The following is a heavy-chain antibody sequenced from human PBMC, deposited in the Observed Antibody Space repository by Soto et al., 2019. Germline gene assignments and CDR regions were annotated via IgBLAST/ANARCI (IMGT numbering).Heavy chain of an antibody. CDR2: TSSDGRKE. CDR1: GFTLSSFA. D-gene: IGHD6-19*01. Sequence: QVQLVESGGGVVQPGKSLRLSCAASGFTLSSFAMHWFRQAPGKGLEWVAVTSSDGRKEYYADSVKGLFTISRENSKNTQYLQMNILRADDTVVFYCARAEYTSGWYFMGIDYWGQGTLVTVSS. CDR3: ARAEYTSGWYFMGIDY. J-gene: IGHJ4*02. V-gene: IGHV3-30*04.